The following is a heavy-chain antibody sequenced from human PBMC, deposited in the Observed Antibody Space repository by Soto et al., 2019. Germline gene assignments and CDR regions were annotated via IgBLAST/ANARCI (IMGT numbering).Heavy chain of an antibody. CDR2: VPSSGST. CDR1: GGSISGDH. V-gene: IGHV4-59*01. Sequence: SETLSLTCTVSGGSISGDHWNWIRQPPGKGLEWIAYVPSSGSTKYNPSLKSRVTISIDTTKNQFSLRLSSVTAADTAVYYCASGFYDSRGYSEAFDIWGQGTKVTVSS. CDR3: ASGFYDSRGYSEAFDI. D-gene: IGHD3-22*01. J-gene: IGHJ3*02.